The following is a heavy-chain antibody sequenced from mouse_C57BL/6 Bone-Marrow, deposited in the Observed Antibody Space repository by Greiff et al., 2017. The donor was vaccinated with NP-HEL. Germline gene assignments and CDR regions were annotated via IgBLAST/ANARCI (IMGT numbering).Heavy chain of an antibody. D-gene: IGHD1-1*01. Sequence: QVQLQQPGAELVRPGTSVKLSCKASGYTFTSYWMHWVKQRPGQGLEWIGVIDPSDSYTNYNQQFKGKATLTVDTSSSTAYMQLSILTSEDSAVYYCARHYGSSYSAAYWGQGTLVTVSA. J-gene: IGHJ3*01. CDR2: IDPSDSYT. V-gene: IGHV1-59*01. CDR1: GYTFTSYW. CDR3: ARHYGSSYSAAY.